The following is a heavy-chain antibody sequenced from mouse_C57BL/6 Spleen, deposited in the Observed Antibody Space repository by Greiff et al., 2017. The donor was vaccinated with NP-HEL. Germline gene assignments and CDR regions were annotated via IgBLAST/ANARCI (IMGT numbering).Heavy chain of an antibody. V-gene: IGHV5-16*01. CDR3: AREGDYYGSSYYFDY. Sequence: EVMLVESEGGLVQPGSSMKLSCTASGFTFSDYYTAWVRQVPEKGLEWVANINYDGSSTYYLDSLKSRFIISRDNAKNILYLQMSSLKSEDTATYYCAREGDYYGSSYYFDYWGQSTTLTVSS. CDR1: GFTFSDYY. D-gene: IGHD1-1*01. J-gene: IGHJ2*01. CDR2: INYDGSST.